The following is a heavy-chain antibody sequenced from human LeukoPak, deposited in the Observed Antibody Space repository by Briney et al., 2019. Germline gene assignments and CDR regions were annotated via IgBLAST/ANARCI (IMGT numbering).Heavy chain of an antibody. CDR3: ASQHYDSWSSYSWFDP. CDR2: IYTGGST. J-gene: IGHJ5*02. Sequence: SETLSLTCTVSGGSISSGTYYWSWIRQPAGKGLEWIGRIYTGGSTNYNPSLKSRVIISVDTSKNQFSLKLSSVTAADTAVYYCASQHYDSWSSYSWFDPWGQGTLVTVSS. D-gene: IGHD3-3*01. V-gene: IGHV4-61*02. CDR1: GGSISSGTYY.